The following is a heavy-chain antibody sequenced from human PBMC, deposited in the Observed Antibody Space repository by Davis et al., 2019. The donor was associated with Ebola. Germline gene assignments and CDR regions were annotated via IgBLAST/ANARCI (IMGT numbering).Heavy chain of an antibody. CDR1: GFTISANY. Sequence: GGSLRLSCAASGFTISANYMSWVRQAPGKGLEWVSVIYSGGSTYYADSVKGRFTISRDNLKNTLYLQLNRLRAEDTAVYYCTKDFDYEKAYWGQGSLVTVSS. J-gene: IGHJ4*02. CDR2: IYSGGST. V-gene: IGHV3-53*01. D-gene: IGHD3-9*01. CDR3: TKDFDYEKAY.